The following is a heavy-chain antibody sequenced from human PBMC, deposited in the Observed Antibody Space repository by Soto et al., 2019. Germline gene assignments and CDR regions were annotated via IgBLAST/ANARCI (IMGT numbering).Heavy chain of an antibody. Sequence: QVQLVESGGGLVKPGGSLRLSCAASGFTFSDHYMNWIRQSPGKGLEWVSYISGSSSDTNYADSVKGRFTISRDNAKNSLYLEMNSLRDEDTAVYYCARVARLADNWGQGTLVTVSS. CDR3: ARVARLADN. CDR2: ISGSSSDT. CDR1: GFTFSDHY. J-gene: IGHJ4*02. V-gene: IGHV3-11*05. D-gene: IGHD5-12*01.